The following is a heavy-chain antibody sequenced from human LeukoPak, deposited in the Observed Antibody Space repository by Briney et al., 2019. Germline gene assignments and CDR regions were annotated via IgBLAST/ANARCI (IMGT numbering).Heavy chain of an antibody. CDR1: GGSFSGYY. Sequence: PSETLSLTCAVYGGSFSGYYWSWIRQPPGKGLEWIGEINHSGSTNYNPSLKSRGTISVDTSKNQFSLKLSSVPAADTAVYYCARGARYFDWLLYNAFDIWGQGTMVTVSS. CDR2: INHSGST. J-gene: IGHJ3*02. D-gene: IGHD3-9*01. V-gene: IGHV4-34*01. CDR3: ARGARYFDWLLYNAFDI.